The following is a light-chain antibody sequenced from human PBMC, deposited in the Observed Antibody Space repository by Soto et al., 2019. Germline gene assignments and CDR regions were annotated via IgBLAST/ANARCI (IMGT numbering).Light chain of an antibody. CDR3: AAWDDSLKGV. CDR2: SNN. V-gene: IGLV1-44*01. CDR1: SSNIGSNP. Sequence: TVTISCSGSSSNIGSNPVNWYQQLPGPAPKLLIYSNNQRPSGVPDRFSGSKSGTSASLAISGLQSEDEADYYCAAWDDSLKGVFGGGTKVTVL. J-gene: IGLJ2*01.